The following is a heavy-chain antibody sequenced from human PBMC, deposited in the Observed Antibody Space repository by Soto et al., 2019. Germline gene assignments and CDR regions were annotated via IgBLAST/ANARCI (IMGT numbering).Heavy chain of an antibody. CDR3: ASSSPPSGNPGYYYYYMDF. CDR2: TYYRSKWYN. J-gene: IGHJ6*03. CDR1: GDSVSSTSAA. Sequence: SQTLSLTCAISGDSVSSTSAAWNWIRQSPSRGLEWLGRTYYRSKWYNDYAVSVKSRITINPDTSKNQFSLQLNSVTPEDTAVYYCASSSPPSGNPGYYYYYMDFWGKGTTVTVSS. V-gene: IGHV6-1*01. D-gene: IGHD3-10*01.